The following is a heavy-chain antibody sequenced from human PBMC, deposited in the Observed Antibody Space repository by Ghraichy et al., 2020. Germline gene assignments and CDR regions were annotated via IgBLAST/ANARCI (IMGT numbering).Heavy chain of an antibody. Sequence: GESLNISCTASGFTFITHWMHWVRQAPGKGLVWVSHIDHDGTITTYADSVKGRFTISRDNAKNTLYLQMNSLRVEDTAVDYCSREAGSGGISYGSDVWGQGTKVTVSS. CDR1: GFTFITHW. CDR3: SREAGSGGISYGSDV. D-gene: IGHD6-6*01. V-gene: IGHV3-74*01. J-gene: IGHJ3*01. CDR2: IDHDGTIT.